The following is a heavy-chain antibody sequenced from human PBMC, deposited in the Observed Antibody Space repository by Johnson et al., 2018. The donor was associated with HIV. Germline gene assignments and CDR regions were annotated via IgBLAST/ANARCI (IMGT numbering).Heavy chain of an antibody. D-gene: IGHD1-20*01. CDR1: GFTFSSYG. Sequence: QVQLVESGGGVVRPGGSLRLSCAASGFTFSSYGMHWVRQAPGKGLEWVAFIRYDGSNKYYADSVKGRFTISRDNSKNTLYLQRNSLRAEDTAVYYCAKNITGTDHAFDIWGQGTMVTVSS. CDR2: IRYDGSNK. V-gene: IGHV3-30*02. CDR3: AKNITGTDHAFDI. J-gene: IGHJ3*02.